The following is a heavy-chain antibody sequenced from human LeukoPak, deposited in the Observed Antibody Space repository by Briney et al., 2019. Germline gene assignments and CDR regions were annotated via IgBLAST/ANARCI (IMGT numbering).Heavy chain of an antibody. V-gene: IGHV3-74*01. J-gene: IGHJ3*02. Sequence: GGSLRLSCAASGFTFSSYWMHWVRQAPGKGVVWVSRIKTDGSSTDYADSVKGRFTISRDNAKNTMYLQMNSLRSEDTAVYYCARGVSGTGPVIWGLGTMVTVSS. CDR3: ARGVSGTGPVI. CDR1: GFTFSSYW. CDR2: IKTDGSST. D-gene: IGHD5/OR15-5a*01.